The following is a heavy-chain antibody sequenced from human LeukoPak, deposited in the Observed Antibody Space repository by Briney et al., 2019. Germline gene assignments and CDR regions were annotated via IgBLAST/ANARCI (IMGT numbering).Heavy chain of an antibody. Sequence: PSETLSLTCAVYGGSFSGYYWSWIRQPPGKGLEWIGEINHSGSTNYNPSLKSRVTISVDTSKNQFSLKLSSVTAADTAVYYCARAKLPKYCSSTSCYFFDYWGQGTLVTVSS. CDR2: INHSGST. V-gene: IGHV4-34*01. D-gene: IGHD2-2*01. J-gene: IGHJ4*02. CDR3: ARAKLPKYCSSTSCYFFDY. CDR1: GGSFSGYY.